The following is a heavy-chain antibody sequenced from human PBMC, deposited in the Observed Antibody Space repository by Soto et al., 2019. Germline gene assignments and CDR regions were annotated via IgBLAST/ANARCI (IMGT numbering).Heavy chain of an antibody. J-gene: IGHJ3*02. CDR2: IHPATGAA. Sequence: QLHLVQSGAVVKKPGASVTVSCSASGYPVTAYYMHWVRQAPGRGLEWMGGIHPATGAAKYTQTCQGRVNMTRDTSTSTVFMELSGLTSEDTAVFYCARGGGVGVAGSAAFDMWGQGTLVTVSS. CDR3: ARGGGVGVAGSAAFDM. D-gene: IGHD3-3*01. V-gene: IGHV1-2*02. CDR1: GYPVTAYY.